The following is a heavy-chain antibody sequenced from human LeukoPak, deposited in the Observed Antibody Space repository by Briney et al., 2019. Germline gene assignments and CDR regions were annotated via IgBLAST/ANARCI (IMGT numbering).Heavy chain of an antibody. CDR2: INSDGSST. Sequence: GGSLRLSCTASGFTFGDYAMSWFRQAPGKGLVWVSRINSDGSSTSYADSVKGRFTISRDNAKNTLYLQMNSLRAEDTAVYYCARGPSDDDSALTYYYDSSGYYNDAFDIWGQGTMVTVSS. D-gene: IGHD3-22*01. V-gene: IGHV3-74*01. CDR1: GFTFGDYA. CDR3: ARGPSDDDSALTYYYDSSGYYNDAFDI. J-gene: IGHJ3*02.